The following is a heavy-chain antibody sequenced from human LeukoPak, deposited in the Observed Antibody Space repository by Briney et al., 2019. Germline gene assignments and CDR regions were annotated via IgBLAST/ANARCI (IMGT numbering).Heavy chain of an antibody. CDR2: ISYDGSNK. D-gene: IGHD5-24*01. V-gene: IGHV3-30*04. J-gene: IGHJ4*02. Sequence: GRSLRLSCAASGFTFSSYAMHWVRQAPGKGLEGVAVISYDGSNKYYADSVKGRFTISRENSKNTLYLQMNSLRAEDTAVYYCAREWPMTPYFDYWGQGTLVTVSS. CDR1: GFTFSSYA. CDR3: AREWPMTPYFDY.